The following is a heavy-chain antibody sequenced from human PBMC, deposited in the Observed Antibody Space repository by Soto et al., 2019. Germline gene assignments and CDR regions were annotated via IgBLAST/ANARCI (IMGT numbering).Heavy chain of an antibody. D-gene: IGHD3-3*01. CDR2: IYHSGST. J-gene: IGHJ5*02. Sequence: SETLSLTCAVCGGSISSGGYSWSWIRQPPGKGLEWIGYIYHSGSTYYNPSLKSRVTISVDRSKNQFSLKLSSVTAADTAVYYCARGGFWSSRWFDPWGQGTLVTVS. CDR1: GGSISSGGYS. CDR3: ARGGFWSSRWFDP. V-gene: IGHV4-30-2*01.